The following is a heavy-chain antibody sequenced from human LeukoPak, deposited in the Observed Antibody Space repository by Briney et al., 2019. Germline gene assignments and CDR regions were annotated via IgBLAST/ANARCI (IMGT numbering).Heavy chain of an antibody. J-gene: IGHJ4*02. CDR1: GFTFSSYG. CDR3: ARDKSWSKYLDY. CDR2: TWYNGNNK. V-gene: IGHV3-33*01. D-gene: IGHD1/OR15-1a*01. Sequence: GGSLRLSCGASGFTFSSYGMHWVRQAPGKGLEWVAVTWYNGNNKNYADSVKGRFTISRDNSKNTLYLEMSSLRAEDTAVYYCARDKSWSKYLDYWGQGTLVTVSS.